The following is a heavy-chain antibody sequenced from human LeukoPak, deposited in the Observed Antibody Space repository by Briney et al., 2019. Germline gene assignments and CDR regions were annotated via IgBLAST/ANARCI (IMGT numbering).Heavy chain of an antibody. Sequence: PGGSLRLSCAASGFSVSNNYMNWVRQAPEKGLEWVSVLFSGGGTHYADSVRGRFTISRDNSKNTLYLQMNSLRAEDTAVYYCARGGDYEGWFDPWGQGTLVTVSP. V-gene: IGHV3-53*01. D-gene: IGHD4-17*01. CDR1: GFSVSNNY. J-gene: IGHJ5*02. CDR2: LFSGGGT. CDR3: ARGGDYEGWFDP.